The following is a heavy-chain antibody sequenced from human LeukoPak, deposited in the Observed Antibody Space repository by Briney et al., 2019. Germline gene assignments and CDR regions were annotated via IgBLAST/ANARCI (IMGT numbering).Heavy chain of an antibody. CDR1: GGSTSSYY. D-gene: IGHD3-3*01. CDR2: IYYSGST. Sequence: PSETLSLTCTVSGGSTSSYYWSWIRQPPGKGLEWIGYIYYSGSTNYNPSLKSRVTISVDTSKNQFSLKLSSVTAADTAVYYCARAYDFWSGYRSEYYYYMDVWGKGTTVTVSS. V-gene: IGHV4-59*01. CDR3: ARAYDFWSGYRSEYYYYMDV. J-gene: IGHJ6*03.